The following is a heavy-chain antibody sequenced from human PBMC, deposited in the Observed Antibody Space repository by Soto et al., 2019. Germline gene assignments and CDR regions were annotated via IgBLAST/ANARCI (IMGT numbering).Heavy chain of an antibody. CDR2: TYYRSKWYN. CDR1: GDSVSTNSVA. D-gene: IGHD5-18*01. Sequence: SQTLSLTCAISGDSVSTNSVAWNWIRQSPSRGLEWLGRTYYRSKWYNHYAVSVKSRITVTPDTSKNQFSLQLNSVTPEDTAVYYCARGKNSAFDYWGQRTPVTVSS. J-gene: IGHJ4*02. V-gene: IGHV6-1*01. CDR3: ARGKNSAFDY.